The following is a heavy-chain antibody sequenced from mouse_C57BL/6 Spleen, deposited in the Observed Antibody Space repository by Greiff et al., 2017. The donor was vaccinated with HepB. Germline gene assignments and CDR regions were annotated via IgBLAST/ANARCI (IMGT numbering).Heavy chain of an antibody. Sequence: QVQLQQSGPELVKPGASVKISCKASGYAFSSSWMNWVKQRPVKGLEWIGRIYPGDGDTNYNGKFKGKATLTADKSSSTAYMQLSSLTSEDSAVYFCARNPDYYGSSYAWFAYWGQGTLVTVSA. CDR1: GYAFSSSW. V-gene: IGHV1-82*01. CDR3: ARNPDYYGSSYAWFAY. CDR2: IYPGDGDT. D-gene: IGHD1-1*01. J-gene: IGHJ3*01.